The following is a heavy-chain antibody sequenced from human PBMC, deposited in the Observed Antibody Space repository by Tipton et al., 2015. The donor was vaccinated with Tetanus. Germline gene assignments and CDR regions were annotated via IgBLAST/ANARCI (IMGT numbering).Heavy chain of an antibody. V-gene: IGHV1-69*06. Sequence: QSGPEVKKPGSSVKVSCETSGGSFSTYITSWVRQAPGQGLEWMGSIIPIFGTITYAQRFQGRVTITADKSTSTAHMSLSSLRSDDTAVYYCARAQNYFGVLASFFDPWGQGTLVIVSS. CDR1: GGSFSTYI. J-gene: IGHJ5*02. CDR3: ARAQNYFGVLASFFDP. CDR2: IIPIFGTI. D-gene: IGHD3-3*01.